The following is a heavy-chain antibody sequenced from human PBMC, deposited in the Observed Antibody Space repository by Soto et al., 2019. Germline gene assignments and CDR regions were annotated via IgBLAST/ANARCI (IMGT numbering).Heavy chain of an antibody. D-gene: IGHD4-17*01. J-gene: IGHJ4*02. V-gene: IGHV1-18*01. Sequence: QVQLVQSGAEVKKPGASVKVSCKAPGYIFPSCTISWVRQAPGQGLEWMGWISAYNGNIKDVQKFQGRFTMTTDTSTSTAYMELRSLTSDDTAMYYCAIANYGDNDYWGQGTLVTVSS. CDR1: GYIFPSCT. CDR3: AIANYGDNDY. CDR2: ISAYNGNI.